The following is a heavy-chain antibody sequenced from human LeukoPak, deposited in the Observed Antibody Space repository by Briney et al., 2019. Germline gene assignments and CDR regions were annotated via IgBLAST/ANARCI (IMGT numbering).Heavy chain of an antibody. CDR2: IYYSGST. J-gene: IGHJ4*02. D-gene: IGHD3-22*01. CDR1: GGSISSYY. Sequence: PSETLSLTCTVSGGSISSYYWSWIRQPPGKGLEWIGYIYYSGSTNYNPSLKSRVTISVDTSKNQFSLKLSSVTAADTAVYYCARHVDSSGYYIDYWGQGTLVTVSS. V-gene: IGHV4-59*08. CDR3: ARHVDSSGYYIDY.